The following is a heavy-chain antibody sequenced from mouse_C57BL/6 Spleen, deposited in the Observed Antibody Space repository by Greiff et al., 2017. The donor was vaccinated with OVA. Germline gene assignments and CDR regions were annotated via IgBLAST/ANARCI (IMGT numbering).Heavy chain of an antibody. Sequence: EVKLVESGGGLVKPGGSLKLSCAASGFTFSSYAMSWVRQTPEKRLEWVATISDGGSYTYYPDNVKGRFTISRDNAKNNLYLQMSHLKSEDTAMYYCARDGNGFLDFAYWGQGTTLTVSS. CDR3: ARDGNGFLDFAY. J-gene: IGHJ2*01. CDR1: GFTFSSYA. V-gene: IGHV5-4*01. CDR2: ISDGGSYT. D-gene: IGHD2-2*01.